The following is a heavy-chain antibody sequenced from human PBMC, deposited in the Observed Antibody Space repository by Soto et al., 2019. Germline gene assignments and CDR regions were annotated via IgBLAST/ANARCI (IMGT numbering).Heavy chain of an antibody. CDR1: GFTFSSYA. J-gene: IGHJ5*02. CDR3: AREYSDGWFDP. CDR2: ISGSGGNT. Sequence: GGSLRLSCAASGFTFSSYAMSWVRQAPGKGLEWVSAISGSGGNTYYADSVKGRCTISRDNSKNTVYLQMNSLRAEDSAVYYCAREYSDGWFDPWGQGTLVTVSS. V-gene: IGHV3-23*01. D-gene: IGHD3-10*01.